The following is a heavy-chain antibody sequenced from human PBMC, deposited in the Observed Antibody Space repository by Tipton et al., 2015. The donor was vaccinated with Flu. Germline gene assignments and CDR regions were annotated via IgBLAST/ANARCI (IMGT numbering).Heavy chain of an antibody. CDR1: GYTFTGNY. J-gene: IGHJ4*02. D-gene: IGHD4-17*01. CDR2: INPNSGGT. V-gene: IGHV1-2*04. Sequence: QSGPEVKKPGASVKVSCKASGYTFTGNYIHWVRQAPGQGLEWMGWINPNSGGTKYAQKFRGWVTMTRDTSINTAYMELSTLKSDDTAVYYCARDRSDVRTVTLFYFDSWGQGTLVTVSS. CDR3: ARDRSDVRTVTLFYFDS.